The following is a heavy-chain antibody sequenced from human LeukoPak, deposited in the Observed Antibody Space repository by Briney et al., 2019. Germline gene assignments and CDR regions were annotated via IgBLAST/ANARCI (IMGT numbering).Heavy chain of an antibody. CDR2: ISYDGSNK. D-gene: IGHD5-12*01. CDR3: AKISVDIVATIQDPTNDY. Sequence: GGSLRLSCAASGFTFSSYGMHWVRQAPGKGLEWVAVISYDGSNKYYADSVKGRFTISRDNSKNTLYLQMNSLRAEDTAVYYCAKISVDIVATIQDPTNDYWGQGTLVTVSS. J-gene: IGHJ4*02. CDR1: GFTFSSYG. V-gene: IGHV3-30*18.